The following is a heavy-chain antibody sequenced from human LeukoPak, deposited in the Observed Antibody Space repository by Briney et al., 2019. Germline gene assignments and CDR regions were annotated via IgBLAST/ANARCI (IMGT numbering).Heavy chain of an antibody. Sequence: PSETLSLTCAVSGGSISSGGYSWSWIRQPPAKGLEWIGYIYHSGSTYYNPSLKSRVTISVDRSKNQFSLKLSSVTAADTAMYYCARDSPGVYWYFDLWGRGTLVTVSS. CDR2: IYHSGST. V-gene: IGHV4-30-2*01. CDR1: GGSISSGGYS. D-gene: IGHD3-10*01. J-gene: IGHJ2*01. CDR3: ARDSPGVYWYFDL.